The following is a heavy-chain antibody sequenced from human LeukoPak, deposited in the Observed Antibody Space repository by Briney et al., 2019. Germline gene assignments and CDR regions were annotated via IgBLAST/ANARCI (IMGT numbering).Heavy chain of an antibody. CDR2: IYYSGST. CDR1: GGSISSSTSY. Sequence: SETLSLTCTVSGGSISSSTSYWGWIRQPPGKGLEWIGTIYYSGSTFYNPSLKSRVTISIDTSKNQFSLKLSSVTAADTAVYYCARYACSSGYYCPFDYWGQGTLVTVSS. V-gene: IGHV4-39*07. D-gene: IGHD3-22*01. CDR3: ARYACSSGYYCPFDY. J-gene: IGHJ4*02.